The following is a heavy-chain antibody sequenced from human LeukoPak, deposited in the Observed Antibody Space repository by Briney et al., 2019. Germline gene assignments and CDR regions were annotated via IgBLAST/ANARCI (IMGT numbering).Heavy chain of an antibody. CDR2: ISYDGSNK. Sequence: GGSLRLSCAASGFTFSSYGMHWVRQAPGKGLEWVAVISYDGSNKYYADSVKGRFTISRDNSKNTLYLQMNSLRAEDTAVYYCAKDHCDFWTNKFLLVTYYYYGMDVWGQGTTVTVSS. D-gene: IGHD3-3*01. CDR3: AKDHCDFWTNKFLLVTYYYYGMDV. V-gene: IGHV3-30*18. CDR1: GFTFSSYG. J-gene: IGHJ6*02.